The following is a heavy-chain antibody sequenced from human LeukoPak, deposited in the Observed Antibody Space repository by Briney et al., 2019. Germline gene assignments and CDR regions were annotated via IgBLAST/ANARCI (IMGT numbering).Heavy chain of an antibody. Sequence: GGSLRLSCAASGFTFSSYAMSWVRQAPGKGLEWVSAISGSGGSTYYADSVKGRFTIPRDNSKNTLYLQMNSLRAEDTAVYYCAKDGSPPGEGEKDYYYYGMDVWGQGTTVTVSS. CDR1: GFTFSSYA. D-gene: IGHD2-21*01. CDR2: ISGSGGST. V-gene: IGHV3-23*01. J-gene: IGHJ6*02. CDR3: AKDGSPPGEGEKDYYYYGMDV.